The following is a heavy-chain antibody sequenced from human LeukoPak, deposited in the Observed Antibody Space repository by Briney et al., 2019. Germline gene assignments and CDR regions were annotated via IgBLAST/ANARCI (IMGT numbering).Heavy chain of an antibody. CDR3: ATNGGYYMDV. J-gene: IGHJ6*03. V-gene: IGHV3-23*01. Sequence: PGGSLRLSCAASGFTFSSYDMSWVRQAPGKGLEWVSGISGSGSTTKYADSVKGRFIISRDNSKNMVYLQMNSLRTEDTAVYYCATNGGYYMDVWGKGTTVTVSS. D-gene: IGHD1-1*01. CDR2: ISGSGSTT. CDR1: GFTFSSYD.